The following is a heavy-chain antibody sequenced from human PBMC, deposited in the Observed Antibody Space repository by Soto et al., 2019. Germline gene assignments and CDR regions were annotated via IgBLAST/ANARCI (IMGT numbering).Heavy chain of an antibody. CDR3: AKDTGSGGAYFDC. J-gene: IGHJ4*02. D-gene: IGHD6-19*01. CDR1: GFSFDDYA. V-gene: IGHV3-9*01. CDR2: ISCNSDSI. Sequence: EVQVVESGGGLEQPGRSLRLSCAASGFSFDDYAMHWVRQAPGKGLEWVSGISCNSDSIGYADSVKGRFTISRDNAKSSLYLQMSSLSTEDTAVYYCAKDTGSGGAYFDCWGQGTLCTVSS.